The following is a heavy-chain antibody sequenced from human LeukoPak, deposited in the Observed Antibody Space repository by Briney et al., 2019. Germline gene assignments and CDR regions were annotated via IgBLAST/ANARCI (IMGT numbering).Heavy chain of an antibody. CDR2: INHSGST. Sequence: SETLSLTCAVYGGSFSGYYWSWIRQPPGKGLEWIGEINHSGSTNYNPSLKSRVTISVDTSKNQFSLKLSSVTAADTAVYYCARDDTPYGSGSYSDWGQGTLVSVSS. D-gene: IGHD3-10*01. CDR3: ARDDTPYGSGSYSD. CDR1: GGSFSGYY. J-gene: IGHJ4*02. V-gene: IGHV4-34*01.